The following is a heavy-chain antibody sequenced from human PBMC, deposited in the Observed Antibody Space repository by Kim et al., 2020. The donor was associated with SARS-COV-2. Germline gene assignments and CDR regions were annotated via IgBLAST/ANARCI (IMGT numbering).Heavy chain of an antibody. V-gene: IGHV3-23*01. CDR2: ISARGDDT. CDR1: GFTFSSYA. CDR3: TKAPQGWESLKGKIDY. D-gene: IGHD1-26*01. Sequence: GGSLRLSCAASGFTFSSYAMSWVRQAPGKGLEWVSAISARGDDTYHADPVRGRFTISRDNSKNTLSLQMNSLRVEDTAVYYCTKAPQGWESLKGKIDYWGQGALVTVSS. J-gene: IGHJ4*02.